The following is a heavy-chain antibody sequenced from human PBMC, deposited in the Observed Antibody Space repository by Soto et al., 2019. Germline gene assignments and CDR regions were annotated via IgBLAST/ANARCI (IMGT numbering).Heavy chain of an antibody. V-gene: IGHV1-18*01. CDR3: VRAVCTMDAGAGTSRYNWLGR. J-gene: IGHJ5*02. CDR1: GYTFNTYG. CDR2: ISTYNGDT. Sequence: ASVKVSCKTSGYTFNTYGVTWVRQAPGQGLEWIGWISTYNGDTNYAQSVQGRVTMTTDTSTSTAYMDLGSLRSDDTAVYYCVRAVCTMDAGAGTSRYNWLGRCGKGTLV. D-gene: IGHD2-8*01.